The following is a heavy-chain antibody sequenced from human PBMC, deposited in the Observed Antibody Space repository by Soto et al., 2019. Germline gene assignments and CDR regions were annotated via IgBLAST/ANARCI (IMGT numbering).Heavy chain of an antibody. CDR2: MNPNSGNT. D-gene: IGHD6-13*01. J-gene: IGHJ6*02. V-gene: IGHV1-8*01. Sequence: ASVKVSCKASGYTFTSYDINWVRQATGQGLEWMEWMNPNSGNTGYAQKFQGRVTMTRNTSISTAYMELSSLRSEDTAVYYCARLAAAGHYYYYGMDVWGQGTTVTVSS. CDR1: GYTFTSYD. CDR3: ARLAAAGHYYYYGMDV.